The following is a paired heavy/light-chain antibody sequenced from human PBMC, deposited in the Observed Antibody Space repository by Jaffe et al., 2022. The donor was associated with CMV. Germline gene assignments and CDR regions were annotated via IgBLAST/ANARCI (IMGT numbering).Light chain of an antibody. Sequence: SYELTQPPSVSVSPGQTASITCSGDKLGDKYACWYQQKPGQSPVLVIYQDSKRPSGIPERFSGSNSGNTATLTISGTQAMDEADYYCQAWDSSTNVVFGGGTKLTVL. CDR1: KLGDKY. CDR3: QAWDSSTNVV. CDR2: QDS. V-gene: IGLV3-1*01. J-gene: IGLJ2*01.
Heavy chain of an antibody. CDR1: GFTFDDYT. J-gene: IGHJ6*02. Sequence: EVQLVESGGVVVQPGGSLRLSCAASGFTFDDYTMHWVRQAPGKGLEWVSLISWDGGSTYYADSVKGRFTISRDNSKNSLYLQMNSLRTEDTALYYCARTRSLFSSSLPQYGMDVWGQGTTVTVSS. V-gene: IGHV3-43*01. CDR2: ISWDGGST. D-gene: IGHD6-13*01. CDR3: ARTRSLFSSSLPQYGMDV.